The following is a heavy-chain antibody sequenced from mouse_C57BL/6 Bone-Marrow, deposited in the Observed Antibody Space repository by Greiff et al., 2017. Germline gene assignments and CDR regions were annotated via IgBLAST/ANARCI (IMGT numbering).Heavy chain of an antibody. J-gene: IGHJ1*03. D-gene: IGHD2-5*01. CDR2: IDPEPGGT. CDR3: TEGSNLPRWYCDV. V-gene: IGHV1-15*01. CDR1: GYTFTDYE. Sequence: QVQLQQSGAELVRPGASVTLSCKASGYTFTDYEMHWVKQTPVHGLEWIGAIDPEPGGTAYNQKFKGKAILTADKSSSTAYMERRSRTSEDSAVYDCTEGSNLPRWYCDVWGTGTTVTVSS.